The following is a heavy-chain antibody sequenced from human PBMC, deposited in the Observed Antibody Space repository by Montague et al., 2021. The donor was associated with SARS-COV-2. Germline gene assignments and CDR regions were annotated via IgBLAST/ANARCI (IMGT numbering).Heavy chain of an antibody. J-gene: IGHJ4*02. D-gene: IGHD2-2*01. CDR2: TYYRSKWYN. Sequence: CAISGDSVSSNIVTWNWIRQSPSRGLEWLGRTYYRSKWYNDYADSVKSRITIDPDTSKHQFSLHLNSVTPEDTAVYYCARIPVGSKYYFDFWGQGTLVTVSS. CDR3: ARIPVGSKYYFDF. CDR1: GDSVSSNIVT. V-gene: IGHV6-1*01.